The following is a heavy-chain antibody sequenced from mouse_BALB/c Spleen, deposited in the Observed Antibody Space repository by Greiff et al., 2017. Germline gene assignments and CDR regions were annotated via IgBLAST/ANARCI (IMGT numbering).Heavy chain of an antibody. CDR1: GFSLTSYG. J-gene: IGHJ3*01. D-gene: IGHD2-4*01. Sequence: QVQLQQSGPDLVAPSQSLSITCTVSGFSLTSYGVHWVRQPPGKGLEWLVVIWSDGSTTYNSALKSRLSISKDNSKSQVFLKMNSLQTDDTAMYYCARQGSTMIPGLAYWGQGTLVTVSA. V-gene: IGHV2-6-2*01. CDR3: ARQGSTMIPGLAY. CDR2: IWSDGST.